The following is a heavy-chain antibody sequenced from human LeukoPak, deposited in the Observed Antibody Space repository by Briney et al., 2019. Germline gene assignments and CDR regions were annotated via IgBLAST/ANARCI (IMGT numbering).Heavy chain of an antibody. CDR2: INPNSGGT. CDR1: GYTFTGYY. J-gene: IGHJ5*02. Sequence: ASVKVSCKASGYTFTGYYMHWVRQAPGQGPEWMGWINPNSGGTNYAQKFQGRVTMTRDTSISTAYMELSRLRSDDTAVYYCARDFLRGGTRWFDPWGQGTLVTVSS. V-gene: IGHV1-2*02. CDR3: ARDFLRGGTRWFDP. D-gene: IGHD3-10*01.